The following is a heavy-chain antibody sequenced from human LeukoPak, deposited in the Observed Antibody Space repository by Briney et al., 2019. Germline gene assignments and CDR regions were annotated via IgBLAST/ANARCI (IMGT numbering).Heavy chain of an antibody. D-gene: IGHD6-13*01. J-gene: IGHJ4*02. V-gene: IGHV4-38-2*02. CDR2: IYHSGST. CDR1: GYSISSGYY. Sequence: SETLSLTCTVSGYSISSGYYWGWIRQPPGKGLEWIGSIYHSGSTYYKSSLKSRATTSVDTSKNQFSLKLSSVTAADTAVYYCARDDRSWYVQYYFDYWGQGTLVTVSS. CDR3: ARDDRSWYVQYYFDY.